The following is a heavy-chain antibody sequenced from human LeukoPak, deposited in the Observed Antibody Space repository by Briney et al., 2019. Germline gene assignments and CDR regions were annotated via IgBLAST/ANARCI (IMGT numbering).Heavy chain of an antibody. CDR1: GGSISSGGYY. Sequence: SETLSLTCTVSGGSISSGGYYWSWIRQHPGKGLEWIGYIYYSGSTYYNPSLKSRVTISVDTSNNQFSLKLSSVTAADTAVYYCARARIPSGYDSGPYYFDYWGQGTLVTVSS. D-gene: IGHD5-12*01. J-gene: IGHJ4*02. CDR3: ARARIPSGYDSGPYYFDY. V-gene: IGHV4-31*03. CDR2: IYYSGST.